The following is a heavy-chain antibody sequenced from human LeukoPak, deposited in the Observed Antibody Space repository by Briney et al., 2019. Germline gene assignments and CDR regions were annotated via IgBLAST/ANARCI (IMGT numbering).Heavy chain of an antibody. D-gene: IGHD3-22*01. CDR1: GGSFSGYY. J-gene: IGHJ6*03. V-gene: IGHV4-34*01. CDR2: INHSGST. Sequence: SETLSLTCAVYGGSFSGYYWSWIRQPPGKGLEWIGEINHSGSTNYNPSLKSRVTISVDTSKNQFSLKLSSVTAADTAVYYCARRRYYYDSYYYYYMDVWGKGTTVTISS. CDR3: ARRRYYYDSYYYYYMDV.